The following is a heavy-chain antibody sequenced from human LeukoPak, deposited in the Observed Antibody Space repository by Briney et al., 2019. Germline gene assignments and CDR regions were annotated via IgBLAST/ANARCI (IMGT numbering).Heavy chain of an antibody. CDR3: ARERSGEMATYWYFDP. Sequence: SETLSLTCAVYGGSFSGYYWSWIRQPPGKGLEWIGEINHSGSTNYNPSLKSRVTISVDTSKNQFSLKLSSVTAADTAVYYCARERSGEMATYWYFDPWGRGTLVTVSS. CDR2: INHSGST. V-gene: IGHV4-34*01. J-gene: IGHJ2*01. CDR1: GGSFSGYY. D-gene: IGHD5-24*01.